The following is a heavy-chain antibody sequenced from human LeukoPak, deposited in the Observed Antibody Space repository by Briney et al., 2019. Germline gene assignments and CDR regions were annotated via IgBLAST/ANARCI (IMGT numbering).Heavy chain of an antibody. V-gene: IGHV1-2*02. D-gene: IGHD2-21*02. Sequence: ASVKVSCKPSGYTFTGYYLHWVRQAPGQGLEWMVWIDPNSGGTNYAQNFLGRVTMTRDTSISTAYMELSSLRSDDTAVYYCARGHSDLDYWGQGTLVTVSS. CDR2: IDPNSGGT. CDR3: ARGHSDLDY. J-gene: IGHJ4*02. CDR1: GYTFTGYY.